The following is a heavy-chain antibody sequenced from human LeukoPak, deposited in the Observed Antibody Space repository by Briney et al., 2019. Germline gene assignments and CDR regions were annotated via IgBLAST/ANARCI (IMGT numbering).Heavy chain of an antibody. CDR2: INDGGVST. CDR3: ASDK. CDR1: GFSFSTSA. J-gene: IGHJ4*02. Sequence: PGGSLRLSCAASGFSFSTSAMSWVRQAPGRGLEWVSTINDGGVSTFYADSVKGRFTISRDNSKKTLYLQMNSLRVEDTAIYYCASDKWGQGTLVTVSS. V-gene: IGHV3-23*01.